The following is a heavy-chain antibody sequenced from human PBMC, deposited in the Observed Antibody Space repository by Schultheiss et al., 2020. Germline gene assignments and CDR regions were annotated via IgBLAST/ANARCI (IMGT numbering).Heavy chain of an antibody. D-gene: IGHD6-19*01. V-gene: IGHV3-7*03. CDR2: IKQDGSEK. CDR3: ARDARYLAVAGPYYYYYYGMDV. J-gene: IGHJ6*02. Sequence: SWIRQHPGKGLEWVANIKQDGSEKYYVDSVKGRFTISRDNAKNSLYLQMNSLRAEDTAVYYCARDARYLAVAGPYYYYYYGMDVWGQGTTVTGYS.